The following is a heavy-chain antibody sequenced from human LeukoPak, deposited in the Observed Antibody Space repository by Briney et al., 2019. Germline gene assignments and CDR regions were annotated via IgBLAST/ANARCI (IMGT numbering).Heavy chain of an antibody. CDR1: GFTFSSYW. V-gene: IGHV3-7*01. Sequence: PGGSLRLSCAASGFTFSSYWMSWVRQAPGKGLEWVASIKEDGSEKYNLESLKGRFTISRDNAKNSLYLQMNTPRVEDTAVYYCARDRFGGMDVWGKGTTVTVSP. CDR2: IKEDGSEK. J-gene: IGHJ6*04. CDR3: ARDRFGGMDV. D-gene: IGHD3-10*01.